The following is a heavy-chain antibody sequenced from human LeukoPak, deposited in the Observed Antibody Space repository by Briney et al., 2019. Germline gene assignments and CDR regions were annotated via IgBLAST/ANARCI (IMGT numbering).Heavy chain of an antibody. CDR2: MSPNSGNT. CDR1: GYTFTSFD. D-gene: IGHD1-7*01. CDR3: AKRRGLELLYYYYMDV. V-gene: IGHV1-8*03. J-gene: IGHJ6*03. Sequence: ASVKVSCKASGYTFTSFDINWVRQATGQGLEWMGWMSPNSGNTGYAQKFRGRVTITRNTSISTAYMELSSLRSEDTAVYYCAKRRGLELLYYYYMDVWGKGTTVTVSS.